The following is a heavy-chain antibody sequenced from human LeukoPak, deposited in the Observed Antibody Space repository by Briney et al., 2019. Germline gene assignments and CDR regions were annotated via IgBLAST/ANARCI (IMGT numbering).Heavy chain of an antibody. CDR1: GYTFTSYY. V-gene: IGHV1-69*04. J-gene: IGHJ4*02. CDR3: ARVSGSSRDY. Sequence: SVKVSCKASGYTFTSYYMHWVRQAPGQGLEWMGRIIPILGIANYAQKFQGRVTITADKSTSTAYMELSSLRSEDTAVYYCARVSGSSRDYWGQGTLVTVSS. D-gene: IGHD1-26*01. CDR2: IIPILGIA.